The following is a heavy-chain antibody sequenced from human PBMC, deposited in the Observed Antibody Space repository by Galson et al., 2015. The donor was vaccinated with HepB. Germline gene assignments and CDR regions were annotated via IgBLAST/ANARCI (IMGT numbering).Heavy chain of an antibody. J-gene: IGHJ4*02. CDR1: GFPFNGHA. D-gene: IGHD6-19*01. Sequence: SLRLSCAASGFPFNGHAMSWVRQAPGKGLEWVSFISGSGRSISYTDSVKGRFTISRDNSKNTLYLQMNSLRAEDTAVYYCAKDGPVAGGPDYFGYWGQGTLVTGSS. CDR2: ISGSGRSI. V-gene: IGHV3-23*01. CDR3: AKDGPVAGGPDYFGY.